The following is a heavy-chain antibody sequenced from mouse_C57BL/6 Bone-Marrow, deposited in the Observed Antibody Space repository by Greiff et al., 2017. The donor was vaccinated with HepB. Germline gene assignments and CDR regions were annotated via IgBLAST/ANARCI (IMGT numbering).Heavy chain of an antibody. CDR1: GYTFTSYG. CDR2: IYPRSGNT. CDR3: ARERGITTVVAHWYFDV. J-gene: IGHJ1*03. V-gene: IGHV1-81*01. D-gene: IGHD1-1*01. Sequence: VQLQQSGAELARPGASVKLSCKASGYTFTSYGISWVKQRTGQGLEWIGEIYPRSGNTYYNEKFKGKATLTADKSSSTAYMELRSLTSEDSAVYFCARERGITTVVAHWYFDVWGTGTTVTVSS.